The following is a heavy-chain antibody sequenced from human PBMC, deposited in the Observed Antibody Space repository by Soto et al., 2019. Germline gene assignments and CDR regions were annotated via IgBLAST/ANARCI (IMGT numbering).Heavy chain of an antibody. V-gene: IGHV4-34*01. Sequence: PSETLSLTCAVYGGSFSCHYWAWIRQPPGKGLEWIGEINHSGSTKYNPSLKSRVTISVDTSKNQFSLELSSVTAADTAVYYCASGYYYGSGSPSYYFDYWGQGTPVTVSS. CDR3: ASGYYYGSGSPSYYFDY. D-gene: IGHD3-10*01. J-gene: IGHJ4*02. CDR2: INHSGST. CDR1: GGSFSCHY.